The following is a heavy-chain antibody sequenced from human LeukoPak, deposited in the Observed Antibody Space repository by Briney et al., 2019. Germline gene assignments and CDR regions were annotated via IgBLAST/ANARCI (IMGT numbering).Heavy chain of an antibody. CDR3: TRGLVV. Sequence: GGSLRLSCAASGFTFSEFEMNWVRQAPGKGLEWVSDISSGGTTIFYADSVKGRFTISRDNAKNSLYLQMNSLRDEDAAIYYCTRGLVVWGQGALVTVSS. D-gene: IGHD2-15*01. CDR1: GFTFSEFE. J-gene: IGHJ4*02. V-gene: IGHV3-48*03. CDR2: ISSGGTTI.